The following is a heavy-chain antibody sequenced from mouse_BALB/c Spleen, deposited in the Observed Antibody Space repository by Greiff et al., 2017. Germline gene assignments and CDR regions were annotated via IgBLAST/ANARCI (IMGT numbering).Heavy chain of an antibody. CDR3: ATQKAWFAY. Sequence: EVKLMESGGGLVQPGGSRKLSCAASGFTFSSYDMSWVRQTPEKRLEWVAYISSGGGSTYYPDTVKGRFTISRDNAKNTLYLQMSSLKSEDTAMYYCATQKAWFAYWGQGTLVTVSA. V-gene: IGHV5-12-1*01. CDR2: ISSGGGST. CDR1: GFTFSSYD. J-gene: IGHJ3*01.